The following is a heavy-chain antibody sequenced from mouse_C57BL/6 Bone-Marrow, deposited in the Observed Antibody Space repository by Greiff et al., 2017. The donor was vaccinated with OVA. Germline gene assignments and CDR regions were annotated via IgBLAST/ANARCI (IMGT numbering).Heavy chain of an antibody. CDR3: ASGYDWFAY. Sequence: VKQSCKASGYTFTSYWMHWVKQRPGRGLEWIGRLDPNSGGTKYNEKFKSKATLTVDKPSSTAYMQLSSLTSEDSAVYYCASGYDWFAYWGQGTLVTVSA. V-gene: IGHV1-72*01. J-gene: IGHJ3*01. CDR2: LDPNSGGT. CDR1: GYTFTSYW. D-gene: IGHD2-2*01.